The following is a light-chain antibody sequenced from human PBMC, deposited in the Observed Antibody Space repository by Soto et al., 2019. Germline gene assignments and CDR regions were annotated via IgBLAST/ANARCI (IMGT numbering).Light chain of an antibody. Sequence: EVGLTQSPGTLSLSPGEIATLSCRASQNLNHNYFAWYQHKPGQGPRLLIYGISTMAAGIPDRFSGSGSGTDFTLTISRLEPEDFAVYYCQQYGTFPFTFGPGTKLDIK. CDR3: QQYGTFPFT. V-gene: IGKV3-20*01. CDR2: GIS. J-gene: IGKJ3*01. CDR1: QNLNHNY.